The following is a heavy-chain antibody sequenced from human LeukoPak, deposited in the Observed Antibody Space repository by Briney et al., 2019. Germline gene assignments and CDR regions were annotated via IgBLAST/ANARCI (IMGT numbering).Heavy chain of an antibody. CDR3: AKSLYGGCDY. CDR1: GFTFSSSW. J-gene: IGHJ4*02. D-gene: IGHD3-16*02. CDR2: VNGNGGST. Sequence: GGSLRLSCAVSGFTFSSSWMHWVRQAPGKGLEWVSGVNGNGGSTSYADSVKGRFTIFRDNSKNTVYLQMNSLRVEDTAVYYCAKSLYGGCDYWGQGTVVTVSS. V-gene: IGHV3-23*01.